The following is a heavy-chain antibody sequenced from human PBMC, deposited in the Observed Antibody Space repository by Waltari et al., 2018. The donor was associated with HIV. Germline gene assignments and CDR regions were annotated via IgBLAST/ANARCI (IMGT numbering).Heavy chain of an antibody. CDR2: ISSSSSYI. J-gene: IGHJ4*02. CDR1: GFTFSRYS. Sequence: EVQLVESGGGLVKPGGSLRLSCAASGFTFSRYSMNWVRQAPGKVLEWGSSISSSSSYIYYADSVKGRFTISRDNAKNSLYLQMNSLRAEDTAVYYCARDKAITMRVGYYFDYWGQGTLVTVSS. CDR3: ARDKAITMRVGYYFDY. V-gene: IGHV3-21*01. D-gene: IGHD3-22*01.